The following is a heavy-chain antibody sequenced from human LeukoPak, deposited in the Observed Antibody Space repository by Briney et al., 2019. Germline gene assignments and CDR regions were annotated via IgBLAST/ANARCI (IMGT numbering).Heavy chain of an antibody. V-gene: IGHV1-18*01. Sequence: ASVKVSCKASGYTFTSYGISWVRQAPGQGLEWMGWISAYNGNTNYAQKLQGRVTMTTDTSTSTAYMELRSLRSDDTAVYYCARDPEISTVFFPLDPWGQGTLVTVSS. CDR1: GYTFTSYG. CDR3: ARDPEISTVFFPLDP. J-gene: IGHJ5*02. D-gene: IGHD4-17*01. CDR2: ISAYNGNT.